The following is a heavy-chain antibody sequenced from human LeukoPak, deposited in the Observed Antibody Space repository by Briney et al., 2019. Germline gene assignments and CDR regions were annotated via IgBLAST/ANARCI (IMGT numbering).Heavy chain of an antibody. D-gene: IGHD1-26*01. CDR1: GFTFSSYA. CDR2: ISGSGGST. CDR3: AKGVASGSSYYFDY. J-gene: IGHJ4*02. Sequence: GGSLRLPCAASGFTFSSYAMSWVRQAPGKGLDWVSAISGSGGSTYYADSVKGRFTIPRDNSKNTLYLQLNSLRAEDTAVYFCAKGVASGSSYYFDYWGQGTLVTVSS. V-gene: IGHV3-23*01.